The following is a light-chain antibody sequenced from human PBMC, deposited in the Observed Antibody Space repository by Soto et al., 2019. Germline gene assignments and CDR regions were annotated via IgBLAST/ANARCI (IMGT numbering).Light chain of an antibody. CDR1: QSVSSSY. J-gene: IGKJ3*01. CDR2: GAS. V-gene: IGKV3-20*01. Sequence: EIVLTQSPGTLSLSPGERATLSCRASQSVSSSYLAWYQQTPGQAPRLLIYGASSRATGIPDRFSGSGSGTDFTLTISRLEPEDFAVYYCQQYGGSFRVFGPGTKVDNK. CDR3: QQYGGSFRV.